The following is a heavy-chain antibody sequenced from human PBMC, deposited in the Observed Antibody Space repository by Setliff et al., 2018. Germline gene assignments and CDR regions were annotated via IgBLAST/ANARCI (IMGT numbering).Heavy chain of an antibody. CDR3: ARESRYYYDNLGTLDY. Sequence: SETLSLTCTVSGGSIRSGNDLWSWLRQSPGKGLEWIAYISAYTGRAYYNPSLQSRAALSADTSKSQFSLRLTSVTAADTAVYYCARESRYYYDNLGTLDYWGQGTLVTVSS. J-gene: IGHJ4*02. CDR1: GGSIRSGNDL. D-gene: IGHD3-22*01. CDR2: ISAYTGRA. V-gene: IGHV4-30-4*01.